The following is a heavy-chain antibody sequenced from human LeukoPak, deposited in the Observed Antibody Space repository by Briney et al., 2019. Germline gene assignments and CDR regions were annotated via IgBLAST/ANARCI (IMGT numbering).Heavy chain of an antibody. CDR2: ISDDGRSK. CDR1: GFTLSSYA. D-gene: IGHD6-13*01. J-gene: IGHJ5*02. CDR3: AREHFAATGTGWCDP. Sequence: GGSLRLSCAASGFTLSSYAIHWVRHAPRPGLEWVAVISDDGRSKYYSDSVKGRFTLSRDNSKNMLYLHMNSLGTEDTAVYSCAREHFAATGTGWCDPWGQGTLVTVSS. V-gene: IGHV3-30*04.